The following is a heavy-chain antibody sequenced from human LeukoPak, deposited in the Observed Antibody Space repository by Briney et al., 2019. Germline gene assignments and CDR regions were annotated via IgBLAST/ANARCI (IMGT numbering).Heavy chain of an antibody. D-gene: IGHD6-6*01. CDR1: GFTFSSYA. CDR3: AREYSSSSRYYYYMDV. Sequence: GGSLRLSCAASGFTFSSYAMHWVRQAPGKGLEWVAVISYDGSNKYYADSVKGRFTISRDNSKNTLYLQMNSLRAEDTAVYYCAREYSSSSRYYYYMDVWGKGTTVTVSS. CDR2: ISYDGSNK. J-gene: IGHJ6*03. V-gene: IGHV3-30-3*01.